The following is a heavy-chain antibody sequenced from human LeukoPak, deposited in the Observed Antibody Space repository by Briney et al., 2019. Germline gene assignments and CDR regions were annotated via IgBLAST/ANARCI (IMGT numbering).Heavy chain of an antibody. CDR2: ISSSGSTI. V-gene: IGHV3-11*04. CDR1: GFTFSDYY. D-gene: IGHD3-9*01. J-gene: IGHJ6*02. Sequence: GGSLRLSCAASGFTFSDYYMSWIRQAPGKGLEWVSYISSSGSTIYYADSVKGRFTISRDNTKNSLYLQMNSLRAEDTAVYYCAKYVLRYSDYYYGMDVWGQGTTVTVSS. CDR3: AKYVLRYSDYYYGMDV.